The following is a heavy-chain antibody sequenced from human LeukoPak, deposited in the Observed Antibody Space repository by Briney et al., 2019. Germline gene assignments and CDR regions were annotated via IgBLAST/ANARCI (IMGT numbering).Heavy chain of an antibody. J-gene: IGHJ4*02. CDR3: ARDKYCGGDCLDY. V-gene: IGHV3-66*02. CDR2: IYSGGST. Sequence: GGSLRLSCAASGFTVSSNYMSWVRQAPGKGLEWVPVIYSGGSTYYADSVKGRFTISRDNSKNTLYLQMNSLRAEDTAVYYCARDKYCGGDCLDYWGQGTLVTVSS. D-gene: IGHD2-21*01. CDR1: GFTVSSNY.